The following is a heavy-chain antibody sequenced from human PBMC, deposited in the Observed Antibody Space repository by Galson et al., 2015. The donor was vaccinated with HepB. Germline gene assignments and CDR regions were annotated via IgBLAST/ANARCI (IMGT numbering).Heavy chain of an antibody. Sequence: SVKVSCKASEGTFSSYAISWVRQAPRQGLEWMGGIIPIFGTANYAQKIQGRVTITADKTTSTAYMERSSLRSEDTAVYYCARSNSPFHYYYGMDVWGQGTTVTVSS. CDR3: ARSNSPFHYYYGMDV. CDR1: EGTFSSYA. D-gene: IGHD1/OR15-1a*01. V-gene: IGHV1-69*06. J-gene: IGHJ6*02. CDR2: IIPIFGTA.